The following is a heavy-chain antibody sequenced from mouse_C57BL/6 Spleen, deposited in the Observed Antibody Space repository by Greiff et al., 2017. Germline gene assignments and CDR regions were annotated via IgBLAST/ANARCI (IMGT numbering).Heavy chain of an antibody. Sequence: EVKLVESGAELVRPGASVKLSCTASGFNIKDDYMHWVKQRPEQGLEWIGWIDPENGDTEYASKFQGKATITADTSSNTAYLQLSSLTSEDTAVYYCTTRDYGSSYRWYFDVWGTGTTVTVSS. CDR3: TTRDYGSSYRWYFDV. J-gene: IGHJ1*03. CDR2: IDPENGDT. V-gene: IGHV14-4*01. D-gene: IGHD1-1*01. CDR1: GFNIKDDY.